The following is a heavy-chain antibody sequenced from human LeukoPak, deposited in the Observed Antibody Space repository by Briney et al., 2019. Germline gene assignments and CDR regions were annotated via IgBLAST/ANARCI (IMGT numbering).Heavy chain of an antibody. CDR1: GGSFSIYY. V-gene: IGHV4-4*07. J-gene: IGHJ4*02. CDR2: IYTSGNT. Sequence: SETLSLTCTVSGGSFSIYYWSWIRQPAGKGLEWIGHIYTSGNTNYNPSLKSRVTMSVDTSKNQFSLKLSSVTAADTAVYYCARVPNGLPTPNYYFDYWGQGTLVTVSS. CDR3: ARVPNGLPTPNYYFDY. D-gene: IGHD2-8*01.